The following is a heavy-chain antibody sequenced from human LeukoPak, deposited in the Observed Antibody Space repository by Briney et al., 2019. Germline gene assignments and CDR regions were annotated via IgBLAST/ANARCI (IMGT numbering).Heavy chain of an antibody. J-gene: IGHJ3*02. D-gene: IGHD3-9*01. CDR2: INHSGST. Sequence: SETLSLTCAVYGGSFSGYYWSWIRQPPGKGLEWIGEINHSGSTNYNPSLKSRVTISVDTSKNQFSLKLSSVTAADTAVYYCARALRYFDWLLANDAFDIWGQGTMVTVSS. CDR1: GGSFSGYY. CDR3: ARALRYFDWLLANDAFDI. V-gene: IGHV4-34*01.